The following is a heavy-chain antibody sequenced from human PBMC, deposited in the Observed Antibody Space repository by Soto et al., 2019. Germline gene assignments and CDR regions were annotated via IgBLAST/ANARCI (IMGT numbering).Heavy chain of an antibody. V-gene: IGHV1-69*01. CDR2: IIPIFGTA. CDR1: GGTFSSYA. J-gene: IGHJ4*01. Sequence: QVQLVQSGAEVKKPGSSVKVSCKASGGTFSSYAISWVRQAPGQGLEWMGGIIPIFGTANYAQKFQGRVTITADESTSTVYIELTSMRSEDTAVYYCASPLGGYCSGGSCNEDYWVQGTLVTVSS. D-gene: IGHD2-15*01. CDR3: ASPLGGYCSGGSCNEDY.